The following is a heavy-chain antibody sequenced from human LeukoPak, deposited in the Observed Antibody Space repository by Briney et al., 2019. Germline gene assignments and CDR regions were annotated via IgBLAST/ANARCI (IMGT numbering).Heavy chain of an antibody. Sequence: GASVTVSCKASGYTFTSYAMNWVRQAPRQGLEWMGWINTNTGNPTYAQGFTGRFVFSLDTSVSTAYLQISSLKAEDTAVYYCARGPKTYCGGDCYPVLESWGQGTMVTVSS. V-gene: IGHV7-4-1*02. J-gene: IGHJ3*01. CDR2: INTNTGNP. CDR3: ARGPKTYCGGDCYPVLES. D-gene: IGHD2-21*02. CDR1: GYTFTSYA.